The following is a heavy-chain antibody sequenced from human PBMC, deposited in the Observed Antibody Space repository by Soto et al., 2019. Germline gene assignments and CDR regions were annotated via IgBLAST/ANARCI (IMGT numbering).Heavy chain of an antibody. Sequence: GGSLRLSCAASGFTFSIYAMFWVRQAPEKGLEWVSDISASGNTYHADSVKGRLIISRDNSRNTLYLQMTGLRADDTAIYYCAKDVWSAGPLYGLDVWGQGTTVTVSS. CDR1: GFTFSIYA. D-gene: IGHD3-3*01. V-gene: IGHV3-23*01. CDR3: AKDVWSAGPLYGLDV. J-gene: IGHJ6*02. CDR2: ISASGNT.